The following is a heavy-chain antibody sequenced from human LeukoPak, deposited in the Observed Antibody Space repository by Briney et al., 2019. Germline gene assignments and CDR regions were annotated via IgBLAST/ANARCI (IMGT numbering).Heavy chain of an antibody. Sequence: SETLSLTCAVYGGSFSGYYWSWIRQPPGKGLEWIGYIYYSGNTYYNPSLKSRVTISLDTSKNQFSLKVSSVTAADTAVYYCARGRGMDYGDYAIDYWGQGTLVTVSS. CDR1: GGSFSGYY. D-gene: IGHD4-17*01. J-gene: IGHJ4*02. V-gene: IGHV4-30-4*08. CDR3: ARGRGMDYGDYAIDY. CDR2: IYYSGNT.